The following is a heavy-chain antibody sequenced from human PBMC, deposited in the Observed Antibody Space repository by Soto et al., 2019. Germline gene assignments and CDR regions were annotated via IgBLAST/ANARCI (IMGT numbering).Heavy chain of an antibody. J-gene: IGHJ6*02. D-gene: IGHD6-13*01. CDR1: GFTSSHYA. CDR2: IIGSGVRT. Sequence: AGGSLRLSCAASGFTSSHYAMSWVRQAPGKGLEWVSSIIGSGVRTYYADSVQGRFTISRDNSKNTLYLQMNRLRAEDTVVYYCAKDHDQLVLSYYGMDVWGQGTTVTVSS. CDR3: AKDHDQLVLSYYGMDV. V-gene: IGHV3-23*01.